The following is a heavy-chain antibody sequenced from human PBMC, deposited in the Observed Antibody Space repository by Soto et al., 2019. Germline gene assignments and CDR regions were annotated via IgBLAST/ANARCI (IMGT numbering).Heavy chain of an antibody. D-gene: IGHD5-18*01. CDR2: IVVGSGNT. J-gene: IGHJ3*02. V-gene: IGHV1-58*02. CDR1: GFTFTSSA. CDR3: VSMKGIQLWFVNAFDI. Sequence: GASVKVSCKASGFTFTSSAMQWVRQARGQRLERIGWIVVGSGNTNYAQKFQERVTITRDMSTSTAYMELSSLRSEDSAVFFCVSMKGIQLWFVNAFDIWGQGTMVTVSS.